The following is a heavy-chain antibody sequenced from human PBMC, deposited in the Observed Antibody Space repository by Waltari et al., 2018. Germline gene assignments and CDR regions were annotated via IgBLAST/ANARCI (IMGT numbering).Heavy chain of an antibody. J-gene: IGHJ4*02. CDR1: GYTFTSFG. CDR3: ARDGVTLFGVVIAEGNHFDY. D-gene: IGHD3-3*01. V-gene: IGHV1-18*01. CDR2: ISGYSGDA. Sequence: QVQMVQSGAEVKKPGASVRVSCKASGYTFTSFGLNWVRQAPGQGLEWMGWISGYSGDAKFAQKVQGRLTMTTDASTSTAYMELRSLESDDTGVYYCARDGVTLFGVVIAEGNHFDYWGQGTLLTVSS.